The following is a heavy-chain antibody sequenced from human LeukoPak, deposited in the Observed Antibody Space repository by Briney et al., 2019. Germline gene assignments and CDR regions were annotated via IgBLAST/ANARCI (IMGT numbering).Heavy chain of an antibody. CDR2: ISSAGSNK. Sequence: GGSLRLSCAASGFTFSSYAMSWVRQAPGKGLEWVAGISSAGSNKYYADSVKGRFTISRDNSKNTLYLQMNSLRAEDTAVYYCAKAHSSGWYSFDYWGQGTLVTVSS. J-gene: IGHJ4*02. CDR3: AKAHSSGWYSFDY. V-gene: IGHV3-30*18. CDR1: GFTFSSYA. D-gene: IGHD6-19*01.